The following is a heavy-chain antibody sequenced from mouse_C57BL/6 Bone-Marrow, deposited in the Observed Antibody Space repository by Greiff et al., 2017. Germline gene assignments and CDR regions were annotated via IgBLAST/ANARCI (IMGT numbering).Heavy chain of an antibody. CDR2: INPSSGYT. CDR1: GYTFTSYW. CDR3: ARWPLWYFDV. V-gene: IGHV1-7*01. J-gene: IGHJ1*03. Sequence: QVQLQQSGAELAKPGASVKLSCKASGYTFTSYWMHWVKQRPGQGLEWIGYINPSSGYTKYNQKFKDKDTLTADKSSSTAYMQLSSLTYEDSAVYYCARWPLWYFDVWGTGTTVTVSS.